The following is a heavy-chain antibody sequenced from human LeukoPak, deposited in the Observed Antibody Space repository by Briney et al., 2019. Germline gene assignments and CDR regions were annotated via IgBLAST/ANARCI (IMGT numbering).Heavy chain of an antibody. Sequence: PSQTLSLTCTVSGGSISSGDYYWSWIRQPPGKGLKWIGYIYYSGSTYYNPSLKSRVTISVDTSKNQFSLKLSSVTAADTAVYYCARDNIAAAGPRGLDYWGQGTLVTVSS. D-gene: IGHD6-13*01. CDR3: ARDNIAAAGPRGLDY. V-gene: IGHV4-30-4*01. CDR1: GGSISSGDYY. J-gene: IGHJ4*02. CDR2: IYYSGST.